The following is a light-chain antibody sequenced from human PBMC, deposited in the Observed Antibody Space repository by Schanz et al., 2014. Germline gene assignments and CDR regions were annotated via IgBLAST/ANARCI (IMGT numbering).Light chain of an antibody. Sequence: QSALTQPASASGSPGQSVTISCTGTSTDVGGFNYVSWYQHHPGKPPKLIIYEVNKRPPGVPDRFSGSKSGNTASLTVSGLQAEDEADYYCSSYTSSSTLVVFGTGTKLTVL. V-gene: IGLV2-8*01. J-gene: IGLJ1*01. CDR1: STDVGGFNY. CDR3: SSYTSSSTLVV. CDR2: EVN.